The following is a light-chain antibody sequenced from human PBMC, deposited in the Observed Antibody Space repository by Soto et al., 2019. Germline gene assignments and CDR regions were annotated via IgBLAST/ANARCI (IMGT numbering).Light chain of an antibody. J-gene: IGKJ1*01. V-gene: IGKV1-5*01. Sequence: DFQMTQSPSTLSASVGDRVTITCRASQTIFNWLAWYQRKPGRAPNLLIYDASSLQSGVPSTFSGSGSWTEFTLTISSLQPGDFATYYCQQYNSYPWTFGQGTKVEIK. CDR2: DAS. CDR3: QQYNSYPWT. CDR1: QTIFNW.